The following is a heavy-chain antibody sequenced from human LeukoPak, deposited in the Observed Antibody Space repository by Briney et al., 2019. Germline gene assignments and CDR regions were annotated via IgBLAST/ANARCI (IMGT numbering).Heavy chain of an antibody. Sequence: PGGSLRLSCAASGFTFSSYGMSWVRQAPGKGLEWVSAISGSGGSTYYADSVKGRFTISRDNSKNTLYPQMNSLRAEDTAVYYCARGVAWFGEIKPGQSTDDYWGQGTLVTVSS. CDR1: GFTFSSYG. CDR2: ISGSGGST. D-gene: IGHD3-10*01. CDR3: ARGVAWFGEIKPGQSTDDY. J-gene: IGHJ4*02. V-gene: IGHV3-23*01.